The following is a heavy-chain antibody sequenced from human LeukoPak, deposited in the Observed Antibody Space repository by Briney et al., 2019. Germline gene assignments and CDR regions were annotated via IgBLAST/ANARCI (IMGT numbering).Heavy chain of an antibody. CDR1: GDSVTSGGYF. J-gene: IGHJ3*02. Sequence: TSQTLSLTCTVSGDSVTSGGYFWTWIRLHPGKGLEWIGYISNSGTTSYNPSLKSRVSISVDTSNNQFSLRLSSVTAADTAVYYCARDVVVTSSPDAFDIWGQGTMVTVSS. D-gene: IGHD2-21*02. CDR3: ARDVVVTSSPDAFDI. V-gene: IGHV4-31*03. CDR2: ISNSGTT.